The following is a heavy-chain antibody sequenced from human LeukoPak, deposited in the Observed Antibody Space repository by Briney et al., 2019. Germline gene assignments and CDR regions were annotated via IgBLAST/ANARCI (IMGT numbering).Heavy chain of an antibody. Sequence: GGSLRLSCAPSGFIFDKYAMAWVRQGPGRGLEWISAIFGFDTHYADSVKGRFTISRDNSKNTLYLQMSSLRADDTGVYYCAREPHFMGNDYWGQGTLVTVSS. CDR3: AREPHFMGNDY. V-gene: IGHV3-23*01. D-gene: IGHD3-3*02. CDR1: GFIFDKYA. CDR2: IFGFDT. J-gene: IGHJ4*02.